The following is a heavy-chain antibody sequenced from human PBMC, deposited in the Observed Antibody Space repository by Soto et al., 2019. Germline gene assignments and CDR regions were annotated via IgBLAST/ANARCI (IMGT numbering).Heavy chain of an antibody. J-gene: IGHJ1*01. V-gene: IGHV1-2*02. CDR3: VMTSDYDASGGYRPSDF. CDR1: RFGFECCY. Sequence: VAVTWAECRFGFECCYRRWVRHAPEKGLEWMGLINPNSGGTHYAQKFQGRVTMTRDTSISTAYREMSRLRADDTAVYYCVMTSDYDASGGYRPSDFWGQGALVTVS. D-gene: IGHD3-22*01. CDR2: INPNSGGT.